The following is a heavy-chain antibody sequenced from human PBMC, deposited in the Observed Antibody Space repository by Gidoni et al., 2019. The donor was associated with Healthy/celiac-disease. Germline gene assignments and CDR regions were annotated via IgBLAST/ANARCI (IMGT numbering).Heavy chain of an antibody. CDR1: GFTFRSYG. V-gene: IGHV3-33*01. Sequence: QVQLVESGGGVVQPGRSLRLSCAASGFTFRSYGMHWVRQAPGKGLEWVAVIWYDGSNKYYADSVKGRFTISRDNSKNTLYLQMNSLRAEDTAVYYCARDQLYSSSWLLDYWGQGTLVTVSS. CDR2: IWYDGSNK. J-gene: IGHJ4*02. CDR3: ARDQLYSSSWLLDY. D-gene: IGHD6-6*01.